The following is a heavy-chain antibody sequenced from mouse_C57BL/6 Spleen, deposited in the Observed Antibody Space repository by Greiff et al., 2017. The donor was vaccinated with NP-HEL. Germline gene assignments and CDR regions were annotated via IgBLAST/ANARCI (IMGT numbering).Heavy chain of an antibody. CDR3: AREGDGAWFAY. CDR2: INYDGSST. Sequence: EVKLVESEGGLVQPGSSMKLSCTASGFTFSDYYMAWVRQVPEKGLEWVANINYDGSSTYYLDSLKSRFIISRDNAKNTLYLQMSSLKSEDTATYYCAREGDGAWFAYWGQGTLVTVSA. V-gene: IGHV5-16*01. J-gene: IGHJ3*01. CDR1: GFTFSDYY.